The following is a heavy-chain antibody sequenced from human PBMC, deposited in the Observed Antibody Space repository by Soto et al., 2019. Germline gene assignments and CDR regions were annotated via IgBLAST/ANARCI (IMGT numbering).Heavy chain of an antibody. D-gene: IGHD1-1*01. V-gene: IGHV3-66*01. CDR2: IYSGGST. CDR1: GFTVSSNY. J-gene: IGHJ3*02. Sequence: EVQLVESGGGLVQPGGSLRLSCAASGFTVSSNYMSWVRQAPGKGLEWVSVIYSGGSTYYADSVKGRFTISRDNSKNTLYLQMNSLRAEDTAVYYCARASEREAFDIWGQGTMVTVSS. CDR3: ARASEREAFDI.